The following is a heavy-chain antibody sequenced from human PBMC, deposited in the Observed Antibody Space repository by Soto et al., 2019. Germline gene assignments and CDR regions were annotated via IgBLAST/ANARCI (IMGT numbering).Heavy chain of an antibody. V-gene: IGHV3-30-3*01. Sequence: QVQVVESGGGVVQPGRSLRLSCAASGFTFRSNVMHWVRQAPGKGLEWVAAISPDGSNQYYAESVKGRFTISTDNSKNTLYLQMNSLRAEDTTVYYCPRNSGNYFEYWGQGILVTVSS. D-gene: IGHD1-26*01. J-gene: IGHJ4*02. CDR3: PRNSGNYFEY. CDR1: GFTFRSNV. CDR2: ISPDGSNQ.